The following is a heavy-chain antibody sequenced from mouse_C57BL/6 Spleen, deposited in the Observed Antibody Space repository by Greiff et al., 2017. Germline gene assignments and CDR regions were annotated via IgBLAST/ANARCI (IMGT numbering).Heavy chain of an antibody. J-gene: IGHJ2*01. CDR2: INPSSGYT. CDR1: GYTFTSYW. Sequence: QVQLQQSGAELAKPGASVKLSCKASGYTFTSYWMHWVKQRPGKGLEWIGYINPSSGYTKYNQKFKDKATLTADKSSSTAYMQLSSLTYEDSSVYYFARGGTTVVAHFDYWGQGTTLTVSS. CDR3: ARGGTTVVAHFDY. D-gene: IGHD1-1*01. V-gene: IGHV1-7*01.